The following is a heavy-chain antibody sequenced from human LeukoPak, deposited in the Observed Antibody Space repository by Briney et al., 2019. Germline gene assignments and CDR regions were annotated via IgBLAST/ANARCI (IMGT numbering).Heavy chain of an antibody. CDR2: ISSSSSYI. D-gene: IGHD6-13*01. CDR1: GFTFSSYS. V-gene: IGHV3-21*01. Sequence: GGSLRLSCAASGFTFSSYSMNWVRQAPGKGLEWVSSISSSSSYIYYADSVKGRFTISRDNAKNSLYLQMNSLRAEDTAVYYCARDLSSWYRLGGPFYFDYWGQGTLVTVSS. CDR3: ARDLSSWYRLGGPFYFDY. J-gene: IGHJ4*02.